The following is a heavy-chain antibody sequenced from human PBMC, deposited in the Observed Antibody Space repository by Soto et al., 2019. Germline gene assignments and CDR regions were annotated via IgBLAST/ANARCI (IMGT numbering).Heavy chain of an antibody. CDR1: GFTFSSYG. Sequence: QVQLVESGGGVVQPGRSLRLSCAASGFTFSSYGMHWVRQAPGKGLEWVAVIWYDGSNKYYADSVKGRFSISRDNSKNPLYLKMNSLRAEDTAVYYCARKQLWPRDLFYYYGMDVWGQGTTVTVSS. CDR2: IWYDGSNK. CDR3: ARKQLWPRDLFYYYGMDV. J-gene: IGHJ6*02. V-gene: IGHV3-33*01. D-gene: IGHD5-18*01.